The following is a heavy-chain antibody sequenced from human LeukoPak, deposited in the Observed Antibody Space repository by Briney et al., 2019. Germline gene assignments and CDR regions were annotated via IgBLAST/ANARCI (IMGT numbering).Heavy chain of an antibody. CDR1: GLTLGDYA. V-gene: IGHV3-49*03. CDR3: SSYSLAAKFDP. CDR2: IRSKTFGGTT. J-gene: IGHJ5*02. Sequence: PGRSLRLSSATSGLTLGDYALSWFRQAPGKGLEWVGFIRSKTFGGTTEYAASVKGRFSISRDDSSSIVYLQMDSLKTEDTAVYYCSSYSLAAKFDPWGQGTLVTVSS. D-gene: IGHD2-21*01.